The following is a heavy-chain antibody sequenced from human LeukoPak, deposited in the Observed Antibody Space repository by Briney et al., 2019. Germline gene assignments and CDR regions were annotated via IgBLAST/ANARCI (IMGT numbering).Heavy chain of an antibody. CDR1: GFTVSSNY. J-gene: IGHJ4*02. D-gene: IGHD5-24*01. Sequence: GGSLRLSCAASGFTVSSNYMNWVRQAPGKGLEWVSVIYGGGNIYYADSVKGRFTISRDNSKNTLYLQMNSLRAEDTAVYYCARGAGYNYPYYFDYWGQGTLVSVSS. CDR3: ARGAGYNYPYYFDY. CDR2: IYGGGNI. V-gene: IGHV3-53*01.